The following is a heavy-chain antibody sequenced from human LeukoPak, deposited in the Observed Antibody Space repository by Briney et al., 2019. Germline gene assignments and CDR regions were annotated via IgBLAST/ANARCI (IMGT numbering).Heavy chain of an antibody. V-gene: IGHV3-23*01. D-gene: IGHD1-26*01. CDR1: GFTFSSYA. CDR2: ISGSGGST. CDR3: AKDHVEWELPQAFDI. Sequence: GGSLRLSCAASGFTFSSYAMSWVRQAPGKGLEWVSVISGSGGSTYYADSVKGRFTISRDNSNNTLYLQMNSLRAEDTAVYYCAKDHVEWELPQAFDIWGQGTMVTVSS. J-gene: IGHJ3*02.